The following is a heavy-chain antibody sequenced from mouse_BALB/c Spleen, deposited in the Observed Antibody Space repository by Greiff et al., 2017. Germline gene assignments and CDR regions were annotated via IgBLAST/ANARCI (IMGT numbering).Heavy chain of an antibody. CDR3: ARRSYGNYGAWFAY. Sequence: VQLQQPGAELVKPGASVKLSCKASGYTFTSYWMHWVKQRPGQGLEWIGEINPSNGRTNYNEKFKSKATLTVDKSSSTAYMQLSSLTSEDSAVYYCARRSYGNYGAWFAYWGQGTLVTVSA. D-gene: IGHD2-1*01. J-gene: IGHJ3*01. CDR1: GYTFTSYW. CDR2: INPSNGRT. V-gene: IGHV1S81*02.